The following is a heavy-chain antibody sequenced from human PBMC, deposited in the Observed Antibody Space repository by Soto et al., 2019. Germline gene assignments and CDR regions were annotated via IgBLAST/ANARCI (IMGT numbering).Heavy chain of an antibody. Sequence: SETLSLTCTVSGGSINSRTYYWGWVRQPPGNGLEWIGSVYYSGSAYYSPSLKGRVTISIDTSKNQFSLDLTSVTAADTALYYCARHEGGGGRSGYDLGFDYWGQGALVTVSS. CDR1: GGSINSRTYY. CDR3: ARHEGGGGRSGYDLGFDY. CDR2: VYYSGSA. V-gene: IGHV4-39*01. D-gene: IGHD5-12*01. J-gene: IGHJ4*02.